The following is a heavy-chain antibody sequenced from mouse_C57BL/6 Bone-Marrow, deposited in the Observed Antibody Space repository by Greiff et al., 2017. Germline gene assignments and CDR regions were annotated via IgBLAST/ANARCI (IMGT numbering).Heavy chain of an antibody. V-gene: IGHV5-17*01. CDR3: ASLTTVVAPGFAY. J-gene: IGHJ3*01. Sequence: DVMLVESGGGLVKPGGSLKLSCAASGFTFSDYGMHWVRQAPEKGLEWVAYISSGSSTIYYADTVKGRFTISRDNAKNTLFLQMTSLRSEDTAMYYCASLTTVVAPGFAYWGQGTLVTVSA. CDR2: ISSGSSTI. CDR1: GFTFSDYG. D-gene: IGHD1-1*01.